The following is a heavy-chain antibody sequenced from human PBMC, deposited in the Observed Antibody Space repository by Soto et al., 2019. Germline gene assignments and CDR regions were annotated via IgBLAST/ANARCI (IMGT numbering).Heavy chain of an antibody. Sequence: QVQLVQSGAEVKKPGSSVKVSCKASGGTFSSYAISWVRQAPGQGLEWMGGIIPIFGTANYAQKFRGRVTITADEATSTAYMEQSSLRSEDTAVYYCARGAVAAKGLDYWGQGTLVTVSS. CDR2: IIPIFGTA. D-gene: IGHD6-19*01. J-gene: IGHJ4*02. V-gene: IGHV1-69*01. CDR3: ARGAVAAKGLDY. CDR1: GGTFSSYA.